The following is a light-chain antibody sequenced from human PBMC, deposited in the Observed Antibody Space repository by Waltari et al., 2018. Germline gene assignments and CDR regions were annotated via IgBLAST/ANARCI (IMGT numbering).Light chain of an antibody. CDR1: TFGSYN. V-gene: IGLV3-21*04. CDR2: FAN. J-gene: IGLJ2*01. CDR3: QVSDRTTDFVI. Sequence: SYVLTQPPSASVAPGGPSLITCGGDTFGSYNVHWYQQKPGQAPGLVIYFANDRPSGLPSRFSDSNFGNTATLTISSVEAGDEDDYYCQVSDRTTDFVIFGGGTKLTVL.